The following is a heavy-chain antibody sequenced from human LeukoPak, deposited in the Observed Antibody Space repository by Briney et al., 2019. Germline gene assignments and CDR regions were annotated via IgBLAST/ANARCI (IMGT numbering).Heavy chain of an antibody. CDR3: ARGRKIAGIFFGVVGATIDY. CDR2: INHSGST. D-gene: IGHD3-3*01. Sequence: SETLSLTCAVYGGSFSGYYWSWIRQPPGKGLEWIGEINHSGSTNYNPSLKSRVTISVDTSKNQFSLKLSSVTAADTAVYYCARGRKIAGIFFGVVGATIDYWGQGTLVTVSS. V-gene: IGHV4-34*01. CDR1: GGSFSGYY. J-gene: IGHJ4*02.